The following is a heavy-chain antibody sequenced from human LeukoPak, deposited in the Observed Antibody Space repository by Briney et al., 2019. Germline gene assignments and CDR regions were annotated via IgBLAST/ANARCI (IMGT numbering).Heavy chain of an antibody. V-gene: IGHV3-7*01. CDR2: INPGGNEI. Sequence: SGGSLRLSCTFSGLTFRSYWMNWVRQAPGKGLEWVANINPGGNEIRSVDSVKGRSIISRDNAKNYLDLQMSSLRVEDTAVYYCMCWGTDNHWGQGILVTVSS. J-gene: IGHJ4*02. CDR3: MCWGTDNH. CDR1: GLTFRSYW. D-gene: IGHD7-27*01.